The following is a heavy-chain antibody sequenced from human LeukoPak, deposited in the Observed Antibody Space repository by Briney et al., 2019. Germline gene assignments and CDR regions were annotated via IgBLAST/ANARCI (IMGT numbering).Heavy chain of an antibody. V-gene: IGHV1-2*02. J-gene: IGHJ5*02. CDR1: GYTLTGYY. CDR2: INPNSGGT. Sequence: ASVKVSCKASGYTLTGYYMHWVRQAPGQGLEWMGWINPNSGGTNYAQKFQGRVTMTRDTSISTAYMELSRLRSDDTAVYYCARNIAAADLNWFDPWGQGTLVTVSS. CDR3: ARNIAAADLNWFDP. D-gene: IGHD6-13*01.